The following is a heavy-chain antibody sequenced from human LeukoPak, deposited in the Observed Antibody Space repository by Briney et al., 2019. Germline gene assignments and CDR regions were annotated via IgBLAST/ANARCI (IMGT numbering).Heavy chain of an antibody. CDR1: GFTFSSYV. CDR3: ARSLGHYDSSGYPY. J-gene: IGHJ4*02. V-gene: IGHV3-30-3*01. CDR2: ISYDGSNK. D-gene: IGHD3-22*01. Sequence: GGSLRLSCAASGFTFSSYVMHWVRQAPGKGLEWVAVISYDGSNKYCADSVKGRFTISRDNSKNTLYLQMNSLRAEDTAVYYCARSLGHYDSSGYPYWGQGTLVTVSS.